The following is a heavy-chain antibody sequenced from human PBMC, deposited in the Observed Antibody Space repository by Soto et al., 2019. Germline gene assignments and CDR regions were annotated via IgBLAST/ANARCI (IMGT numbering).Heavy chain of an antibody. CDR2: IFYSGST. J-gene: IGHJ4*02. CDR1: GGSVNSYY. CDR3: ARVFPSYCGGDCAYFDS. Sequence: QVQLQESGPGLVRPSETLSLTCTVSGGSVNSYYWSWIRQTPGKGPEWIGYIFYSGSTNSNPSLKSRASMSVDMSKNQFSLRLSSLTAADTAVYYCARVFPSYCGGDCAYFDSWGQGILVPVSS. D-gene: IGHD2-21*02. V-gene: IGHV4-59*02.